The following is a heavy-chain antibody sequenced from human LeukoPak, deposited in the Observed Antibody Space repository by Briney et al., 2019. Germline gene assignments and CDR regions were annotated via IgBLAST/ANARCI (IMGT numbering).Heavy chain of an antibody. J-gene: IGHJ6*02. CDR3: AKDYYDSSGSDYYYYYGMDV. D-gene: IGHD3-22*01. Sequence: GSLRLSCAASGFTFSSYAMSWVRQAPGKGLEWVSAISGSGGSTYYADSVKGRFTISRDNSKNTLYLQMNSLRAEVTAVYYCAKDYYDSSGSDYYYYYGMDVWGQGTTVTVSS. CDR1: GFTFSSYA. V-gene: IGHV3-23*01. CDR2: ISGSGGST.